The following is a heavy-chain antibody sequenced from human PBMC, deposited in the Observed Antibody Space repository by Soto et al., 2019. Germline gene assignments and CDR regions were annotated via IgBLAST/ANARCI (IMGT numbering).Heavy chain of an antibody. V-gene: IGHV1-18*01. CDR1: GYTFTSYG. CDR3: ARGSVTMIVVVPGIAFDT. J-gene: IGHJ3*02. CDR2: ISAYNGNT. Sequence: ASVKVSCKASGYTFTSYGISWVRQAPGQGLEWMGWISAYNGNTNYAQKLQGRVTMTTDTSTSTAYMELRSLRSDDTAVYYCARGSVTMIVVVPGIAFDTWGQGTMVTVSS. D-gene: IGHD3-22*01.